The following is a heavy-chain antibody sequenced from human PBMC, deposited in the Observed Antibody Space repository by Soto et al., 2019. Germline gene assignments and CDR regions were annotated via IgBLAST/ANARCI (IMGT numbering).Heavy chain of an antibody. Sequence: EVQLLESGGGLVQPGGSLRLSCAASGFTFSNHAMSWVRQAPGKGLEWVSGISDSGGLTYYADSVKGRFSMSRDNSKNTLYLRMKNLRAEDAAVYFCAKRQGIGAAAKNFDFWGQGTLVTVSS. CDR2: ISDSGGLT. CDR1: GFTFSNHA. D-gene: IGHD6-13*01. J-gene: IGHJ4*02. V-gene: IGHV3-23*01. CDR3: AKRQGIGAAAKNFDF.